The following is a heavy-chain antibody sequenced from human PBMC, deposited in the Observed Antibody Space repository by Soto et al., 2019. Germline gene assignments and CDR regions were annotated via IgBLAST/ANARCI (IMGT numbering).Heavy chain of an antibody. CDR3: ARMVLGYCSGGSCYDPYYFDY. CDR2: INAGNGNT. V-gene: IGHV1-3*01. Sequence: GASVKVSCKASGYTFTSYAMHWVRQAPGQRLEWMGWINAGNGNTKYSQKFQGRVTITRDTSASTAHMELSSLRSEDTAVYYCARMVLGYCSGGSCYDPYYFDYWGQGTLVTVSS. CDR1: GYTFTSYA. J-gene: IGHJ4*02. D-gene: IGHD2-15*01.